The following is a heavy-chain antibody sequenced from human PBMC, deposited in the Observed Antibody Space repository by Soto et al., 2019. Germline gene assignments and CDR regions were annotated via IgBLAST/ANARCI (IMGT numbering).Heavy chain of an antibody. CDR2: ISAYNGNT. Sequence: ASVKVSCKASGYTFTSYGISWVRQAPGQGLEWMGWISAYNGNTNYAQKLQGRVTMTTDTSTSTAYMELRSLRSDDTAVYYCARVSDDFWSGYWFDPWGQGTLVTVSS. J-gene: IGHJ5*02. CDR3: ARVSDDFWSGYWFDP. D-gene: IGHD3-3*01. V-gene: IGHV1-18*01. CDR1: GYTFTSYG.